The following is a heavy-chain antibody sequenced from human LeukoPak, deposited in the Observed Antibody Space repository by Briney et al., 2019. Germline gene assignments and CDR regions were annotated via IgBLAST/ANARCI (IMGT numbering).Heavy chain of an antibody. J-gene: IGHJ4*02. Sequence: KAGESLKISCKASGYIFTNYWIAWVRQMPGKGLEYMGIIYAGDSDTRHSPSFQGQVTISADKSISTASLQWSSLKASDTAMYYCARRSYYDNSGYFYFDYWGQGTLVTVSS. CDR3: ARRSYYDNSGYFYFDY. CDR1: GYIFTNYW. CDR2: IYAGDSDT. V-gene: IGHV5-51*01. D-gene: IGHD3-22*01.